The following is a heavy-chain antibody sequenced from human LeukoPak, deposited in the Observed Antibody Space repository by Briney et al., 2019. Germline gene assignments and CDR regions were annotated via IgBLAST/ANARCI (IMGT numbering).Heavy chain of an antibody. V-gene: IGHV4-34*01. J-gene: IGHJ4*02. D-gene: IGHD2-2*01. CDR3: ARDPRGFIPAAISYFDY. Sequence: SETLSLTCAVYGGSFSDYYWSWIRQPPGKGLEWIGEINHSGSTNYNPSLKSRVTISVDTSKNQFSLKLSSVTAADTAVYYCARDPRGFIPAAISYFDYWGQGTLVTVSS. CDR1: GGSFSDYY. CDR2: INHSGST.